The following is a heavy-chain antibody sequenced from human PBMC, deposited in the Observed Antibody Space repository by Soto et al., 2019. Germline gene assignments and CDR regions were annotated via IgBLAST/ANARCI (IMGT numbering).Heavy chain of an antibody. CDR2: TYYRSRWYN. Sequence: SQTLSLTCAISGDSVSSNSAAWNWIRQSPSRGLEWLGRTYYRSRWYNDYAVSVKSRITINPDTSKSQFSLQLNSVTPEDTAVYYCARAGYYYDSSGYYPVVDYWGQGTLVTVSS. J-gene: IGHJ4*02. D-gene: IGHD3-22*01. V-gene: IGHV6-1*01. CDR1: GDSVSSNSAA. CDR3: ARAGYYYDSSGYYPVVDY.